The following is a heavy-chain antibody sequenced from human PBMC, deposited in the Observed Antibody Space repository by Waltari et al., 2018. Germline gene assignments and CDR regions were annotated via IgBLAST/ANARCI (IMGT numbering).Heavy chain of an antibody. Sequence: QVQLVESGGGVVQPGGSLRLSCAASGFTFSSYGMHWVRQAPGKGLEWVAFIRYDGSNKYYADSVKGRFTISRDNSKNTLYLQMNSLRAEDTAVYYCAKDRTGTPLGGLYWGQGTLVTVSS. V-gene: IGHV3-30*02. D-gene: IGHD1-7*01. CDR3: AKDRTGTPLGGLY. J-gene: IGHJ4*02. CDR1: GFTFSSYG. CDR2: IRYDGSNK.